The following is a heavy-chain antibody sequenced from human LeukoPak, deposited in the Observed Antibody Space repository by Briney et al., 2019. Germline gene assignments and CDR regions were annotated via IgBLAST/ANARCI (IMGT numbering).Heavy chain of an antibody. CDR1: GFTFSSYG. CDR2: ISYDGSNK. CDR3: AKAGSYYDFWSGYPPPSPVDY. J-gene: IGHJ4*02. V-gene: IGHV3-30*18. Sequence: GRSLRLSCAASGFTFSSYGMHWVRQAPGKGLEWVAVISYDGSNKYYADSVKGRFTISRDNSKNTLYLQMNSLRAEDTAVYYCAKAGSYYDFWSGYPPPSPVDYWGQGTLVTVSS. D-gene: IGHD3-3*01.